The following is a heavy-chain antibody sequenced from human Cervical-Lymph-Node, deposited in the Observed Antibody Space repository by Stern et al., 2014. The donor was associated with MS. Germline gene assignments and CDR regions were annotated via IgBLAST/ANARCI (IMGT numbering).Heavy chain of an antibody. CDR2: ISPYNGNT. CDR3: ARMVASAFDY. CDR1: GYTFTNYA. D-gene: IGHD2-8*01. Sequence: VQLVESGAEVKKPGASVKVSCKASGYTFTNYAISWVRQAPGQGLEWMGWISPYNGNTKYAQKFQGRVTMTTDTSTRTVEMELRSLRSDDTAVYYCARMVASAFDYWGQGTLVTVSS. V-gene: IGHV1-18*01. J-gene: IGHJ4*02.